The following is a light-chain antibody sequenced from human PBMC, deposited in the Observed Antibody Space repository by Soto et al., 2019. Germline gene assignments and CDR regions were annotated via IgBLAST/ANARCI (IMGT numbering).Light chain of an antibody. CDR1: QTISSW. J-gene: IGKJ1*01. CDR3: QHYNYYSRT. V-gene: IGKV1-5*03. Sequence: DIQMTQSPSTLSGSVGDRVTITCRASQTISSWLAWYQQKPGKAPKLLIYKASTLKSGIPSRFSGSGSGTEFTLTISSLQPDDFATYYCQHYNYYSRTLGQGPKVDTK. CDR2: KAS.